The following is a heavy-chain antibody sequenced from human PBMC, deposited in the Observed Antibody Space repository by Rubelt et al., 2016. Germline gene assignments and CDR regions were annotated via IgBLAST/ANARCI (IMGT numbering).Heavy chain of an antibody. J-gene: IGHJ4*02. CDR1: GFTFSSYE. Sequence: EVQLVESGGGLVQPGGSLRLSCAASGFTFSSYEMNWVRQAPGKGLEGVSYISSSGSTIYYADPVKGRFTISRDNAKNSLYLQMNGLRAEDTAVYYCARSDIVATITDYWGQGTLVTVSS. D-gene: IGHD5-12*01. CDR2: ISSSGSTI. CDR3: ARSDIVATITDY. V-gene: IGHV3-48*03.